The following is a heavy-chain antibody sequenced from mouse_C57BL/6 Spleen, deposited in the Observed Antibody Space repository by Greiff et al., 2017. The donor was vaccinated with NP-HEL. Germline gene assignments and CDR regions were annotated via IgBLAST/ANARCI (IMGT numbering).Heavy chain of an antibody. CDR2: ISGGGGNT. V-gene: IGHV5-9*01. Sequence: EVMLVESGGGLVKPGGSLKLSCAASGFTFSSYTMSWVRQTPEKRLEWVATISGGGGNTYYPDSVKGRFTISRDNAKNTLYLQMSSLRSEDTALYYCARQTGTAPDYWGQGTTLTVSS. J-gene: IGHJ2*01. CDR1: GFTFSSYT. CDR3: ARQTGTAPDY. D-gene: IGHD4-1*01.